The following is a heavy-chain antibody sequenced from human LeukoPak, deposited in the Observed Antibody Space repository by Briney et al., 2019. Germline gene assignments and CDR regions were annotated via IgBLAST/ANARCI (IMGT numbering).Heavy chain of an antibody. V-gene: IGHV4-4*02. CDR3: ARVTMDIVVVPAAMPYYFDY. J-gene: IGHJ4*02. D-gene: IGHD2-2*03. CDR2: IYHSGST. CDR1: GGSISSSNW. Sequence: SETLSLTCAVSGGSISSSNWWSWVRQPPGKGLEWIGEIYHSGSTNYNPSLKSRVTISVDKSKNQFSLKLSSVTAADTAVYYCARVTMDIVVVPAAMPYYFDYWGQGTLVTVSS.